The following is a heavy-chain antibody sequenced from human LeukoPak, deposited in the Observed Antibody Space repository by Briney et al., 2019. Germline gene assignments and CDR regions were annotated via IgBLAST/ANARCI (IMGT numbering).Heavy chain of an antibody. Sequence: PSETLSLTCTVSGGSISSGSYYWGWIRQPPGKGLEWIGSMFYGGYSYYNPSLKSRLTISVDTTKNQFSLKLSSMTAADTAVYYCARVRRSFDYWGQGILVTVSS. D-gene: IGHD5-24*01. J-gene: IGHJ4*02. CDR3: ARVRRSFDY. CDR2: MFYGGYS. CDR1: GGSISSGSYY. V-gene: IGHV4-39*02.